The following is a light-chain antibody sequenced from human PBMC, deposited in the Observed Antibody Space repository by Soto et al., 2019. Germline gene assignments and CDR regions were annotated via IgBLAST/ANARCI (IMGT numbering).Light chain of an antibody. Sequence: IVLTQSPGTLSLSPGERATLSCRASQSVSSSYLAWYQQKPGQAPRLLIYGASSMATGIPDRFSGSGSGTDFTLTISRLEPEDFAVYYCQQYGSSPRTFGPGTKVDIK. CDR1: QSVSSSY. CDR2: GAS. CDR3: QQYGSSPRT. J-gene: IGKJ3*01. V-gene: IGKV3-20*01.